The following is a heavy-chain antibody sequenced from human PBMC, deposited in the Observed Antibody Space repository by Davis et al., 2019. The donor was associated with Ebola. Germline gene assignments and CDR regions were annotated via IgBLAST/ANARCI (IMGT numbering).Heavy chain of an antibody. J-gene: IGHJ4*02. V-gene: IGHV1-2*06. Sequence: ASVKVSCKASGYTFTYYYLHWVRQAPGQGLEWMGRIYPFNGATNFADNFQGRVTMTTDTSITTAYMELSSLNSDDTAIYYCARPILPEVTHCGVDYWGQGTLVTVSS. D-gene: IGHD1-14*01. CDR2: IYPFNGAT. CDR3: ARPILPEVTHCGVDY. CDR1: GYTFTYYY.